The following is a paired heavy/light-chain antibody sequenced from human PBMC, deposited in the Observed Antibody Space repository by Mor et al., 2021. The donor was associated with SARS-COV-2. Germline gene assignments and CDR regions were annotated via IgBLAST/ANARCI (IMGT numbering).Heavy chain of an antibody. CDR1: GFAFTTVA. D-gene: IGHD1-1*01. Sequence: EVQLVESGGGLVQPGGSLKLSCAASGFAFTTVAMHWVRQASGKGLEWIGRIRGKSNDYATVYAASVNGRFTISRDDAEKTAYLQMHSLKSEDTAVYYCATAVDGHNCPDHWGLGTLVTVSS. V-gene: IGHV3-73*01. CDR2: IRGKSNDYAT. J-gene: IGHJ4*02. CDR3: ATAVDGHNCPDH.
Light chain of an antibody. CDR1: QSVLTNYNSKNY. CDR2: WAS. Sequence: DIVLTQSPDSLAVSLGERATINCKSSQSVLTNYNSKNYLAWYQQKLGQPPKLLIYWASTRESGVPDRFSGSGSGTDFTLTISSLQAEDAAVYYCQQYFNTPQVFGQGTKLEIK. V-gene: IGKV4-1*01. J-gene: IGKJ2*01. CDR3: QQYFNTPQV.